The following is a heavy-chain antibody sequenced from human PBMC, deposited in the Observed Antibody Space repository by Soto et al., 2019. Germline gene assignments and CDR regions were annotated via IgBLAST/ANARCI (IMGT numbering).Heavy chain of an antibody. CDR2: ISGDGEST. J-gene: IGHJ4*02. D-gene: IGHD3-16*02. CDR1: GFTFRDYV. Sequence: EMQLLDSGGDLVHPGGSLRLSCGASGFTFRDYVMGWVRQAPGKGLEWVSGISGDGESTDYTDSVKGRFTISRDNSKNTVYLLMNRLRVDDTALYYCVKGGFIRRFDSWGQGTLVTVSS. CDR3: VKGGFIRRFDS. V-gene: IGHV3-23*01.